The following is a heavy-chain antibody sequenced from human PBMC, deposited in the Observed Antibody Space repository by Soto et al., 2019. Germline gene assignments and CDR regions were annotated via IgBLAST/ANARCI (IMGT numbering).Heavy chain of an antibody. CDR3: ARVRGWEQRSDGMDV. CDR1: GYTFTSYY. J-gene: IGHJ6*02. Sequence: QVQLVQSGAEVKKPGASVKVSCKASGYTFTSYYMHWVRQAPGQGLEWMGIINPSGGSTSYAQKFRGRVTMTRDTSTSTVYMELSSLRSEDTAVYYCARVRGWEQRSDGMDVWGQGTTVTVSS. CDR2: INPSGGST. V-gene: IGHV1-46*03. D-gene: IGHD1-26*01.